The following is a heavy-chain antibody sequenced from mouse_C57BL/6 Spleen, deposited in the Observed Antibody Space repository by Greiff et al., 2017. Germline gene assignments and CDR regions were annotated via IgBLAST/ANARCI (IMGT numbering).Heavy chain of an antibody. CDR3: ARSGDGYYGD. J-gene: IGHJ2*01. V-gene: IGHV1-22*01. CDR2: INPNNGGT. CDR1: GYTFTDYN. D-gene: IGHD2-3*01. Sequence: VQLKESGPELVKPGASVKMSCKASGYTFTDYNMHWVKQSHGKSLEWIGYINPNNGGTSYNQKFKGKATLTVNKSSSTAYMELRSLTSEDSAVYYCARSGDGYYGDWGQGTTLTVSS.